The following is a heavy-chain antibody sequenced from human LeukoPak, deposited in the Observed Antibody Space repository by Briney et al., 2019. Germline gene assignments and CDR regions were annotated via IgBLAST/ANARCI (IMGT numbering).Heavy chain of an antibody. CDR3: ARGSSSWYAFDY. J-gene: IGHJ4*02. Sequence: PGGSLRLSCAASGFTFSSYGMHWVRQAPGKGLEWVAFIRYDGSNKYYADSVKGRFTISRDNSKNTLYLQMNSLRAEDTAVYYCARGSSSWYAFDYWGQGTLVTVSS. CDR2: IRYDGSNK. D-gene: IGHD6-13*01. CDR1: GFTFSSYG. V-gene: IGHV3-30*02.